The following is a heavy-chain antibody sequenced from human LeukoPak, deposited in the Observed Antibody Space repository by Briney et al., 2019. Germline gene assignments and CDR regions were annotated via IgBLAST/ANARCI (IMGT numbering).Heavy chain of an antibody. V-gene: IGHV3-30-3*01. CDR3: ARMSPPYCSGGSCYSGDYNYYGMDV. D-gene: IGHD2-15*01. CDR2: ISYDGSNK. J-gene: IGHJ6*02. CDR1: GFTFSSYA. Sequence: GGSLRLSCAASGFTFSSYAMHWVRQAPGKGLEWVAVISYDGSNKYYADSVKGRFTISRDNSKNTLYLQMNSLRAEDTAVYYCARMSPPYCSGGSCYSGDYNYYGMDVWGQGTTVTVSS.